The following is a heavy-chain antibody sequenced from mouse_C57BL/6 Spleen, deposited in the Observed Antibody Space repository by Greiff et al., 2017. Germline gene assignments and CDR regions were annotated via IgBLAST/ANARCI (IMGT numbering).Heavy chain of an antibody. J-gene: IGHJ2*01. CDR2: IRNKANGYTT. CDR1: GFSFTDYY. Sequence: EVQGVESGGGLVQPGGSLSLSCAASGFSFTDYYMSWVRQPPGKALEWLGFIRNKANGYTTEYSASVKGRFTISRDNSQSILYLQMNALRAEDSATYYCARYYYGIYYFDYWGQGTTLTVSS. D-gene: IGHD1-1*01. CDR3: ARYYYGIYYFDY. V-gene: IGHV7-3*01.